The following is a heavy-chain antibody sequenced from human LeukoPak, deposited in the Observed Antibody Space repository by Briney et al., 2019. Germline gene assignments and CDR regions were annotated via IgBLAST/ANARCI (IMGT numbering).Heavy chain of an antibody. Sequence: SETLSLTCTASGGSISSYYWNWIRQPPGKGLEWIGYIYYSGSTNYNPSLKSRVTISVDTSKNQFSLKLSSVTAADTAVYYCAGDGSGSSFDYWGQGTLVTVSS. CDR2: IYYSGST. CDR1: GGSISSYY. V-gene: IGHV4-59*01. J-gene: IGHJ4*02. D-gene: IGHD3-10*01. CDR3: AGDGSGSSFDY.